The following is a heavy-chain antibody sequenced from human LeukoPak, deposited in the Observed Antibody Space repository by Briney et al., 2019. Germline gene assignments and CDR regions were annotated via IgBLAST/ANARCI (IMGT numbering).Heavy chain of an antibody. Sequence: SETLSLTCTVSGGSIGSYYWSWIRQPPGKGLEWIGYIYYSGSTNYNPSLKSRVTISVDTSKNQFSLKLSSVTAADTAVYYCARARDGYSTDAFDIWGQGTMVTVSS. CDR1: GGSIGSYY. D-gene: IGHD5-24*01. V-gene: IGHV4-59*01. J-gene: IGHJ3*02. CDR3: ARARDGYSTDAFDI. CDR2: IYYSGST.